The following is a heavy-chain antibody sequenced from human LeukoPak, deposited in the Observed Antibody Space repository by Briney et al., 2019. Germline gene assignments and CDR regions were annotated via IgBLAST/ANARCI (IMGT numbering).Heavy chain of an antibody. V-gene: IGHV1-46*01. CDR3: SKRSTPGYSNKWCLDF. CDR2: INPSGGST. D-gene: IGHD6-13*01. J-gene: IGHJ4*02. Sequence: ASVKVSCKASGYTFTSYGISWVRQAPGQGLEWMGMINPSGGSTTYAQKFHGRVTMTRDTSTSTVYMELSSLRSEDTAVYYCSKRSTPGYSNKWCLDFWGQGTLVTVSS. CDR1: GYTFTSYG.